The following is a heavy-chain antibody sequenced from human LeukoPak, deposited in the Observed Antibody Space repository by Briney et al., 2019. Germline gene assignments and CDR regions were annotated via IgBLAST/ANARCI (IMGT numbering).Heavy chain of an antibody. CDR3: ARGAHSGSYYSTN. Sequence: GGSLRLSCAASGFTVSSNYMSWVRQAPGKGLEWVSVIYSGGSTYYADSVKGRFTISRDNSKNSLYLQMNSLRAEDTAVYYCARGAHSGSYYSTNWGQGTLVTVSS. D-gene: IGHD1-26*01. CDR1: GFTVSSNY. CDR2: IYSGGST. J-gene: IGHJ4*02. V-gene: IGHV3-53*01.